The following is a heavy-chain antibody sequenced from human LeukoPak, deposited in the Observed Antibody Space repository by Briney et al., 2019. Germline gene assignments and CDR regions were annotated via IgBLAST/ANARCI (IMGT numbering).Heavy chain of an antibody. CDR3: ATDLGLTMIRGVIVQ. D-gene: IGHD3-10*01. Sequence: GGSLRLSCAASGFTFTNAWMTWVRQAPGKGLEWVGRIKSKGDRETTDYAAPVKGRFFMSRDDSRATVFLQMYSLNADDTAVYYCATDLGLTMIRGVIVQWGLGDLVTVSS. CDR1: GFTFTNAW. CDR2: IKSKGDRETT. V-gene: IGHV3-15*01. J-gene: IGHJ4*02.